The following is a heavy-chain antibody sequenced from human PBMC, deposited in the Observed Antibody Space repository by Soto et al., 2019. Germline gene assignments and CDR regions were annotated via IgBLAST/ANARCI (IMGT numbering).Heavy chain of an antibody. CDR3: AREGEYSSSSGMDV. J-gene: IGHJ6*02. CDR1: GFTFSSYA. Sequence: LGGSLRLSCAASGFTFSSYAMHWVRQAPGKGLEWVAVISYDGSNKYYADSVKGRFTISRDNSKNTLYLQMNSLRAEDTAVYYCAREGEYSSSSGMDVWGQGTTVTVSS. D-gene: IGHD6-6*01. V-gene: IGHV3-30-3*01. CDR2: ISYDGSNK.